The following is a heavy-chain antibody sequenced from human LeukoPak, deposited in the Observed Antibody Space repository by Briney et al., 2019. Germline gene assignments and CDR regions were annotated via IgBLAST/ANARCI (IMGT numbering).Heavy chain of an antibody. CDR3: ARVGGYSSSWYERLPGDY. CDR2: INPNSGGT. Sequence: GASVKVSCKASGYTFTSYYMHWVRQAPGQGLEWMGWINPNSGGTNYAQKFQGRVTMTRDTSISTAYMELSRLRSDDTAVYYCARVGGYSSSWYERLPGDYWGQGTLVTVSS. V-gene: IGHV1-2*02. J-gene: IGHJ4*02. CDR1: GYTFTSYY. D-gene: IGHD6-13*01.